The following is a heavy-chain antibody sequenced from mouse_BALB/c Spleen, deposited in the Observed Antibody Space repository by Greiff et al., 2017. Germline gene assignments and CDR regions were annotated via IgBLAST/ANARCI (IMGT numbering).Heavy chain of an antibody. CDR2: IWAGGST. Sequence: VKLQESGPGLVAPSQSLSITCTVSGFSLTSYGVHWVRQPPGKGLEWLGVIWAGGSTNYNSALMSRLSISKDNSKSQVFLKMNSLQTDDTAMYYCAPGNYGAMDYWGQGTSVTVSS. J-gene: IGHJ4*01. V-gene: IGHV2-9*02. CDR3: APGNYGAMDY. CDR1: GFSLTSYG. D-gene: IGHD2-1*01.